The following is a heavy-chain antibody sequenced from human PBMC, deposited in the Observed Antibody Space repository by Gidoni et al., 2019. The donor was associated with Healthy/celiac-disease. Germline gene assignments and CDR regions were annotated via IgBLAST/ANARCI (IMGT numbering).Heavy chain of an antibody. CDR1: GYGFTSYW. D-gene: IGHD1-26*01. CDR2: IYPGDSNT. Sequence: EVQLVQSGAEVKKPGESLKISCKGSGYGFTSYWIGWVRQMPGKGLEWMGVIYPGDSNTRYSPSFQGQVTISADKSISTAYRQWSSLKASDTAMYYCARGNGGSYQGARFDPWGQGTLVTVSS. V-gene: IGHV5-51*01. CDR3: ARGNGGSYQGARFDP. J-gene: IGHJ5*02.